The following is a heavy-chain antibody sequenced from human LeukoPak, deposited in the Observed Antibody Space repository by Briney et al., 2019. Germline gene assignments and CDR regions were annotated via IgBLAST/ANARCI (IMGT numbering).Heavy chain of an antibody. V-gene: IGHV3-74*01. D-gene: IGHD4-17*01. CDR1: GFTLSSYW. J-gene: IGHJ4*02. CDR2: IDTDGSSA. Sequence: PGGSLRLSCAASGFTLSSYWMHWVRQPPGKGLVWVSRIDTDGSSATYADSVKGRFTISRDNAKNTVYLQMNSLRVEDTGVYYCASALTTVTPHFHCWGQGTLVTVSS. CDR3: ASALTTVTPHFHC.